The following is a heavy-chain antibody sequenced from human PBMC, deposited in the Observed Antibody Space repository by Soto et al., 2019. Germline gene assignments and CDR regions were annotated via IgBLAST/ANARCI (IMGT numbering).Heavy chain of an antibody. V-gene: IGHV3-48*01. CDR2: ISSSSRTI. Sequence: GSLRLSCAASGFTFSGYSRNWVRQAPGKGLEWVSYISSSSRTIYYADSVKGRFTISRDNAKNTPYLQVNSLRAEDTAVYYCARDPPRDDFWSGQLMDVWGQGTTVTVSS. D-gene: IGHD3-3*01. J-gene: IGHJ6*02. CDR1: GFTFSGYS. CDR3: ARDPPRDDFWSGQLMDV.